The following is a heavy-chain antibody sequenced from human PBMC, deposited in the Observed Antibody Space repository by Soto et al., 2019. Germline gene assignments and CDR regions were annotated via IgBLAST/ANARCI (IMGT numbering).Heavy chain of an antibody. D-gene: IGHD6-19*01. V-gene: IGHV3-30-3*01. CDR1: GFTFSSYA. CDR3: ARDRGIAVAGPVRY. J-gene: IGHJ4*02. Sequence: GGSLRLSCAASGFTFSSYAMHWVRQAPGKGLEWVAVISYDGSNKYYADSVKGRFTISRDNSKNTLYLQMNSLRAEDTAVYYCARDRGIAVAGPVRYWGQGTLVTVSS. CDR2: ISYDGSNK.